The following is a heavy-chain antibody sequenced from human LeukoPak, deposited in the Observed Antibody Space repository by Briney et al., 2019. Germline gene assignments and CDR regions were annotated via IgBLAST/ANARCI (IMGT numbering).Heavy chain of an antibody. D-gene: IGHD6-19*01. J-gene: IGHJ4*02. CDR3: ARHTHSSGWVFDY. V-gene: IGHV1-69*02. CDR1: GGTFSSYT. Sequence: SVMVSCKASGGTFSSYTISWVRQAPGQGLEWMGRIIPILGIANYAQKFQGRVTITADKSTSTAYMELSSLRSEDTAVYYCARHTHSSGWVFDYWGQGTLVTVSS. CDR2: IIPILGIA.